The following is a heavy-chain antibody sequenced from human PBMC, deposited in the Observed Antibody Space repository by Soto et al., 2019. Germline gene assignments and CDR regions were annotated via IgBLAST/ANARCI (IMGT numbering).Heavy chain of an antibody. CDR2: IWFEGSDK. Sequence: QVKLVESGGGVVQPGRSLRLSCVASGFTFSTHGMHWVRQAPGKGLEWVAAIWFEGSDKYFADSVKGRFTISRDNSQNMLFLHMNSLRAEDTAVYYCARDPTRWEQSSDADGGSDYGHYYGVDVWGQGTTVTVSS. D-gene: IGHD1-26*01. J-gene: IGHJ6*02. CDR1: GFTFSTHG. CDR3: ARDPTRWEQSSDADGGSDYGHYYGVDV. V-gene: IGHV3-33*01.